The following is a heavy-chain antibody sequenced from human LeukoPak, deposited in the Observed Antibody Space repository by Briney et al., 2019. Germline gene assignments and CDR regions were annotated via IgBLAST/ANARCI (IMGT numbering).Heavy chain of an antibody. CDR1: GGSFSGYY. V-gene: IGHV4-34*01. CDR3: AGLGLVVVSAFDC. D-gene: IGHD2-2*01. J-gene: IGHJ4*02. CDR2: INHSGST. Sequence: SETLSLTCAVYGGSFSGYYWSWIRQPPGKGLEWIGEINHSGSTNYNPSLKSRVTISVDTSKNQFSLKLSSVTAADTAVYYCAGLGLVVVSAFDCWGQGTLVTVSS.